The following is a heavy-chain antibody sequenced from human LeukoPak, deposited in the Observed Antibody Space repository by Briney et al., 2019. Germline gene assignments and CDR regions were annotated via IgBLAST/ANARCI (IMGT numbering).Heavy chain of an antibody. J-gene: IGHJ4*02. CDR3: ARDRDYYNYFEY. V-gene: IGHV3-7*04. CDR1: GFTFSSYW. CDR2: IKHDGSEK. Sequence: GGSLRLSCTASGFTFSSYWMSWVRQAPGKGLEWVANIKHDGSEKYYVDSVKGRFTISRDNAKTSLYLQMNSLRGEDTAVYYCARDRDYYNYFEYWGQGTLVTVSS. D-gene: IGHD3-10*01.